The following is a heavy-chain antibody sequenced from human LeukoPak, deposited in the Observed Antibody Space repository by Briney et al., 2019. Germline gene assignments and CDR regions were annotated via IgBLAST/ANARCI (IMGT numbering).Heavy chain of an antibody. V-gene: IGHV1-46*01. Sequence: ASVKVSCKASGYTFTNSYIYCVRQAPRQVLEWRGLINPDGGNTNYAQNFQGRVTLTRDTSTSTVYMELSSLRSEDTAVYYCARSSGRSPNREYMDVWGKGTTVTVSS. CDR1: GYTFTNSY. CDR3: ARSSGRSPNREYMDV. CDR2: INPDGGNT. D-gene: IGHD1-14*01. J-gene: IGHJ6*03.